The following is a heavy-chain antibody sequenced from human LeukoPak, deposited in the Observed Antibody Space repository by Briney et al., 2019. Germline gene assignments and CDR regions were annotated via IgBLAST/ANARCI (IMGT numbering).Heavy chain of an antibody. Sequence: PGGSLRLSCAASGFTFSNYWMHWFRQAPGKGLVWVSRINSDESSTVYADSVKGRFTISRDNAKNTLHLQMNSLRAEVTAVYYCARGDSRGYYYTSGFDPWGQGTLVTVSS. D-gene: IGHD3-22*01. CDR2: INSDESST. CDR1: GFTFSNYW. CDR3: ARGDSRGYYYTSGFDP. J-gene: IGHJ5*02. V-gene: IGHV3-74*01.